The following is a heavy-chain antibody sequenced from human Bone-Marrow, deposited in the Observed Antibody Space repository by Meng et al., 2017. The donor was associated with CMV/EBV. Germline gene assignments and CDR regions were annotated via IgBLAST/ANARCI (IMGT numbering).Heavy chain of an antibody. Sequence: ESLKISCAASGFTFDNYAMSWIRQAPGEGLDWVGYIYYSGSTYYKPSLKSRVTMSLNASKRQFSLKLTSVTAADTAVYYCARGGGGGYHFDYWGRGTLVTVSS. CDR2: IYYSGST. CDR3: ARGGGGGYHFDY. D-gene: IGHD3-16*02. CDR1: GFTFDNYA. J-gene: IGHJ4*01. V-gene: IGHV4-59*01.